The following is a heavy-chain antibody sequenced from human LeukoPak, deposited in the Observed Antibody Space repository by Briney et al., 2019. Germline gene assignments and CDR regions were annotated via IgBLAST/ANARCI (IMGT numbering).Heavy chain of an antibody. CDR2: IYNGGSP. CDR1: GGSISRSNW. Sequence: SGTLSLTCGVSGGSISRSNWWSWVRQPPGKGLEWIGEIYNGGSPNYNPSLKSRVTISVDQSKKQFSLNLSSVTAADTAVYYCARGLGAAGGIDYWGQGTLVTVSS. J-gene: IGHJ4*02. CDR3: ARGLGAAGGIDY. D-gene: IGHD6-13*01. V-gene: IGHV4-4*02.